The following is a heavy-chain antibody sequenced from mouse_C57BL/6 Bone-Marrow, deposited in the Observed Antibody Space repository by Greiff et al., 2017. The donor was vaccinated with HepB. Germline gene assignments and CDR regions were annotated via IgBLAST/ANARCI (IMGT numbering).Heavy chain of an antibody. CDR2: INPSSGYT. D-gene: IGHD2-3*01. J-gene: IGHJ1*03. V-gene: IGHV1-7*01. Sequence: VQLKESGAELAQPGASVKLSCKASGYTFTSYWMHWVKQRPGQGLEWIGYINPSSGYTKYNQKFKDKATLTADKSSSTAYMQLSSLTYEDSAVYYCARAHYDGYCYWYFDVWGTGTTVTVSS. CDR3: ARAHYDGYCYWYFDV. CDR1: GYTFTSYW.